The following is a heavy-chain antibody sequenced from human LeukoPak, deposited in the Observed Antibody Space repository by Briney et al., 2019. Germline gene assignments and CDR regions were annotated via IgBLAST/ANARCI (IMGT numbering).Heavy chain of an antibody. Sequence: GGSLRLSCVASGFTFTNYGMMWVRQAPGKGLVWVSYINSDGRSTTYADSVKGRFTISRDNAKNTLYLQTSSLRAEDTAMYYCARNSNGTSNWGQGTLVIVSS. CDR1: GFTFTNYG. D-gene: IGHD2-8*01. J-gene: IGHJ4*02. V-gene: IGHV3-74*01. CDR3: ARNSNGTSN. CDR2: INSDGRST.